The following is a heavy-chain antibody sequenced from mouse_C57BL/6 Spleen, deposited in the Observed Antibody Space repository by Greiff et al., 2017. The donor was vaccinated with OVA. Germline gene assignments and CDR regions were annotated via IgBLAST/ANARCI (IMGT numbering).Heavy chain of an antibody. V-gene: IGHV1-53*01. J-gene: IGHJ1*03. D-gene: IGHD1-1*01. CDR1: GYTFTSYW. CDR2: INPSNGGT. CDR3: ATYGSSYWYFDV. Sequence: QVQLQQPGTELVKPGASVKLSCKASGYTFTSYWMHWVKQRPGQGLEWIGNINPSNGGTNYNEKFKSKATLTVDKSSSTAYMQLSSLTSEDSAVYYWATYGSSYWYFDVWGTGTTVTVSS.